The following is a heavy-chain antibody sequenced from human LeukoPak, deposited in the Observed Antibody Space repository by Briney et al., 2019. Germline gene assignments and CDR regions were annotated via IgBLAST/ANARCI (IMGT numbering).Heavy chain of an antibody. CDR1: GFTFGDYT. J-gene: IGHJ4*02. Sequence: GGSLRHSCTASGFTFGDYTMTWVRQAPGKGLEWVGFIRSKAYGETTDYAASVKGRFTILRDDSESIAYLHMNSLKTEDTAVYYCSVDIGDYWGQGTLVTVSS. CDR3: SVDIGDY. V-gene: IGHV3-49*04. D-gene: IGHD2-2*03. CDR2: IRSKAYGETT.